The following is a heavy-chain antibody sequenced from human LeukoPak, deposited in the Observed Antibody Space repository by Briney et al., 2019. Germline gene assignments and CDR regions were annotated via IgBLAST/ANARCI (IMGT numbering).Heavy chain of an antibody. CDR2: IHTSGTS. D-gene: IGHD6-13*01. Sequence: PSETLSLTCAVSGGSISNYYWSWIRQPPGKGLEWIGYIHTSGTSNQNPSLKSRVTISVDTSKNQFSLKLSSVTAADTAVYYCASNSIAAAGGEYYFDYWGQGTLVTVSS. CDR1: GGSISNYY. J-gene: IGHJ4*02. V-gene: IGHV4-4*08. CDR3: ASNSIAAAGGEYYFDY.